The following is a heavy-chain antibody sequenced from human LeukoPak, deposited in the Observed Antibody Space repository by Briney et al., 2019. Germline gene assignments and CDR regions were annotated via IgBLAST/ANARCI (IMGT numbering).Heavy chain of an antibody. J-gene: IGHJ3*02. Sequence: GEPLRRSCAASGCTCSGCAMDWVRKGSGEGWGLVGRIRCTANSYATAYAASVKGRFTISRDDSKNTAYLQMNSLKTEDTAVYYCTSTHADSSGWYSHGAFDIWGQGTMVTVSS. D-gene: IGHD6-19*01. CDR3: TSTHADSSGWYSHGAFDI. CDR2: IRCTANSYAT. CDR1: GCTCSGCA. V-gene: IGHV3-73*01.